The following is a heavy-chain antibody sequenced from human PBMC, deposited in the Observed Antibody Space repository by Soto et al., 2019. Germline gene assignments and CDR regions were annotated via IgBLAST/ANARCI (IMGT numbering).Heavy chain of an antibody. J-gene: IGHJ5*02. CDR1: GGTFSSYA. Sequence: SVKVSCKASGGTFSSYAISWVRQAPGQGLEWMGGIIPIFGTANYAQKFQGRVTITADKSMSTAYMELSSLRSEDTAVYYCARRSGYDGWFDPWGQGTLVTVSS. V-gene: IGHV1-69*06. CDR2: IIPIFGTA. CDR3: ARRSGYDGWFDP. D-gene: IGHD5-12*01.